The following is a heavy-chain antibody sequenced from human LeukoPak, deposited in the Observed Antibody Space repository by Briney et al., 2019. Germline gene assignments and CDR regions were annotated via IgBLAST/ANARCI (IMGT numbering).Heavy chain of an antibody. J-gene: IGHJ4*02. CDR2: IKQDGSEK. CDR1: GFTFSNYW. D-gene: IGHD7-27*01. CDR3: ARLGNFDY. V-gene: IGHV3-7*01. Sequence: GGSLRLSCAASGFTFSNYWMSWVRQAPGKGLEWVANIKQDGSEKYYVDSVKGRFTISRDNAENSLFLQMNSLRADDTAVYYCARLGNFDYWGQGTLVTVSS.